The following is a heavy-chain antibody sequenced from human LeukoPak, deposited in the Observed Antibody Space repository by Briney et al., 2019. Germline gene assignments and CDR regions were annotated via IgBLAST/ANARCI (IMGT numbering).Heavy chain of an antibody. D-gene: IGHD2-15*01. V-gene: IGHV3-15*01. J-gene: IGHJ4*02. CDR1: GVTVSNTW. CDR3: TTGGGSMDF. CDR2: FTSRYAGGTI. Sequence: GGSLRLSCTASGVTVSNTWMSWVRQAPEKGLEWVGLFTSRYAGGTIHYAAPVQGRFTILAEDSKNTWYLQMNGLQIEDTGIYYCTTGGGSMDFWGQGTLVTVSS.